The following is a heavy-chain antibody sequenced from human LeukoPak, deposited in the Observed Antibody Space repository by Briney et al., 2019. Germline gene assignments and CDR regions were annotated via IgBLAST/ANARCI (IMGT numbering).Heavy chain of an antibody. V-gene: IGHV1-2*02. CDR2: INPNSGGT. CDR3: AARTAVGSGAFDI. J-gene: IGHJ3*02. CDR1: GYIFTGYY. Sequence: ASVTVSCKASGYIFTGYYMHWVRQAPGQGLEWMGWINPNSGGTNYAQKFQGRVTMTRDTSISTAYMELSRLRSDDTAVYFCAARTAVGSGAFDIWGQGTMVTVSS. D-gene: IGHD5-18*01.